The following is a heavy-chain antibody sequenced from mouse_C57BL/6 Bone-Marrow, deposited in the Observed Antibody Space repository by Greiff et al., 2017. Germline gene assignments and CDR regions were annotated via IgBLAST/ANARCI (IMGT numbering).Heavy chain of an antibody. D-gene: IGHD1-2*01. Sequence: EVQVVESGGGLVQPKGSLKLSCAASGFTFNTYAMHWVRPAPGKGLEWVARIRSKSSNYATYYADSVKDRFTISRADSQSMLYLQMNNLKTEDTAMYYGVRPLYITSNWYFDVWGTGTTVTVSS. CDR3: VRPLYITSNWYFDV. J-gene: IGHJ1*03. CDR2: IRSKSSNYAT. CDR1: GFTFNTYA. V-gene: IGHV10-3*01.